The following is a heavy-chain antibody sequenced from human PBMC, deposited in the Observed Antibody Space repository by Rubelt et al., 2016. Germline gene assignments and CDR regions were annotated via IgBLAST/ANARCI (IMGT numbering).Heavy chain of an antibody. CDR2: ISSSSSTI. J-gene: IGHJ5*02. Sequence: SSYVLHWVRQAPGKRLEWISFISSSSSTIYYADSVKGRFTISRDNAKNSLYLQMNSLRADDTAVYYCARAKLRFLEWTYNWFDPWGQGTLVTVSS. CDR1: SSYV. CDR3: ARAKLRFLEWTYNWFDP. V-gene: IGHV3-48*04. D-gene: IGHD3-3*01.